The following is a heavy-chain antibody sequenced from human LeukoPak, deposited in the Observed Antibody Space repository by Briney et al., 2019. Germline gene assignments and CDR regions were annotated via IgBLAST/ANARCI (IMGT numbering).Heavy chain of an antibody. CDR2: IHSDGIST. CDR3: AKDLAAMEYFDY. D-gene: IGHD5-18*01. V-gene: IGHV3-74*03. CDR1: GFTFSSYE. J-gene: IGHJ4*02. Sequence: GGSLRLSCAASGFTFSSYEMNWVRQAPGKGLVWVSRIHSDGISTTYADSVKGRFTISRDNAKNTLYLQMNSLRAEDTAVYYCAKDLAAMEYFDYWGQGTLVTVSS.